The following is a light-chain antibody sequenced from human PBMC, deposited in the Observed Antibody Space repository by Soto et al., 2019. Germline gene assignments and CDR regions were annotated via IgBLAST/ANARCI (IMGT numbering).Light chain of an antibody. J-gene: IGLJ1*01. V-gene: IGLV1-51*01. CDR1: SSNIGGNS. Sequence: QSVLTQPPSVSAAPGQKVTISCSGSSSNIGGNSVSWYQQLPGTAPKLLIYDDNKRPSGIPDRFSGSKSGTSATLGITGFQTGDEADYYCGSRDRRTSASVFGTGPKVTVL. CDR3: GSRDRRTSASV. CDR2: DDN.